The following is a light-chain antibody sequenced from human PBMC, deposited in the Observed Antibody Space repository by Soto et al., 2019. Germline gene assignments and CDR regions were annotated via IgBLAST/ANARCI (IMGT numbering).Light chain of an antibody. V-gene: IGKV1-39*01. Sequence: DIQMTQSPSSLSASLGDRVTITCRASQSISSYLNWYQQKPGKAPKLLIYAASSLQSGVPSGFSGSGSGTDFTLTISSLQPEDFATYYCQQSYSTPWTFGQGTKV. CDR1: QSISSY. CDR2: AAS. CDR3: QQSYSTPWT. J-gene: IGKJ1*01.